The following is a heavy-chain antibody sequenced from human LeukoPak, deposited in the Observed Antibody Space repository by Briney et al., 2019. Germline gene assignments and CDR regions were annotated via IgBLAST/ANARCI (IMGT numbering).Heavy chain of an antibody. Sequence: PGGSLRLSCAASGFTFSSYAMSWVRQAPGKGLEWVSAISGSGGSTYYADSVKGRFTISRDNSKNTLYLQMNSLRAEDTAVYYCAKDRLWFGELLTSYYYYMDVWGKGTTVTISS. V-gene: IGHV3-23*01. CDR3: AKDRLWFGELLTSYYYYMDV. J-gene: IGHJ6*03. D-gene: IGHD3-10*01. CDR1: GFTFSSYA. CDR2: ISGSGGST.